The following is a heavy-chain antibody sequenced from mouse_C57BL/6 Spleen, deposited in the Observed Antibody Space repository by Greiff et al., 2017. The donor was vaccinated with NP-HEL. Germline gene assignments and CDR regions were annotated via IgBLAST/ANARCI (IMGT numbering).Heavy chain of an antibody. Sequence: QVQLQQPGAELVKPGASVKMSCKASGYTFTSYWITWVKQRPGQGLEWIGDIYPGSGSTNYNEKFKSKATLTVDTSSSTAYMQLSSLTSEDSAVYYCAREEGYDYGGSFDYWGQGTTLTVSS. J-gene: IGHJ2*01. CDR1: GYTFTSYW. V-gene: IGHV1-55*01. D-gene: IGHD2-4*01. CDR3: AREEGYDYGGSFDY. CDR2: IYPGSGST.